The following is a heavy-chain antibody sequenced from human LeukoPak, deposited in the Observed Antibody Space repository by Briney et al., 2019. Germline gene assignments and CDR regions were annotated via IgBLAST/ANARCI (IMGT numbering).Heavy chain of an antibody. Sequence: GGSLRLSCAASGGAFSKYGMKWVRQAAGAGLEYISGISRSGDITHYADSVKGRFTISRDNVKNTLYLQMNSLRAEDTALYYCATEGFYFWGPGTQVTVSS. V-gene: IGHV3-23*01. J-gene: IGHJ4*02. CDR1: GGAFSKYG. CDR3: ATEGFYF. CDR2: ISRSGDIT.